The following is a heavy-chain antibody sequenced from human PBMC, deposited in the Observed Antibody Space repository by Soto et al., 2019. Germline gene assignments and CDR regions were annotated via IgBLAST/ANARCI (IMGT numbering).Heavy chain of an antibody. J-gene: IGHJ3*01. Sequence: QVQLQESGPGLVKPSGTLSLTCAVSGGSISTSVWWTWVRQPPGKGLEWIGEIFHSRSINYNPSLQNRVTISADSSQSQFSLKLTSLTAADTALCYCATRSTTQDVFEVWGQGTMVTVSS. CDR3: ATRSTTQDVFEV. CDR2: IFHSRSI. D-gene: IGHD1-26*01. CDR1: GGSISTSVW. V-gene: IGHV4-4*02.